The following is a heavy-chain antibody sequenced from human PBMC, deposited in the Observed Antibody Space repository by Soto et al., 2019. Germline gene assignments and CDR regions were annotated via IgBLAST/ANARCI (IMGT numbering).Heavy chain of an antibody. CDR3: ARLTGPRPVRGAMTFDI. J-gene: IGHJ3*02. V-gene: IGHV3-23*01. CDR1: VFTFTNYA. Sequence: GGSLGLSCAPSVFTFTNYAITWVRQAPGKGLEWVSGISGSGGSTYYADSVKGRFTISRDNSKNTLYLQMNSLSTEDTAVYYCARLTGPRPVRGAMTFDIWGQGTMVTVSS. CDR2: ISGSGGST. D-gene: IGHD3-10*01.